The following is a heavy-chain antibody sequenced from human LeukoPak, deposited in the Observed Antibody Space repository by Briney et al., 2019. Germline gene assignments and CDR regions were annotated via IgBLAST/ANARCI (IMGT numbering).Heavy chain of an antibody. D-gene: IGHD3-16*01. Sequence: SETLSLTCAVYGGSFSGYYWSWIRQPPGKGLEWIGEINHSGSTNYNPSLKSRVTISVDTSKNQFSLKLSSVTAADTAVYYCARDSHTFGGHHNWFDPWGQGTLVTVSS. CDR2: INHSGST. V-gene: IGHV4-34*01. CDR1: GGSFSGYY. J-gene: IGHJ5*02. CDR3: ARDSHTFGGHHNWFDP.